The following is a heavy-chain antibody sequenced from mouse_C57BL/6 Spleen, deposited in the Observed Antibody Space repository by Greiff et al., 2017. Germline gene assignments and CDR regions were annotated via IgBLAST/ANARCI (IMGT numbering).Heavy chain of an antibody. V-gene: IGHV3-1*01. Sequence: VQLKQSGPGLVKPSQSLSLTCTVTGYSITSCYVWHWIRHFPGNILEWRGYISYSGSTNYNPSLTRQITITHDKSKTQVVLKMNAVTTEDTATYYCARDGSSYEGDFDVWGTGTTVTVSS. CDR1: GYSITSCYV. J-gene: IGHJ1*03. CDR3: ARDGSSYEGDFDV. D-gene: IGHD1-1*01. CDR2: ISYSGST.